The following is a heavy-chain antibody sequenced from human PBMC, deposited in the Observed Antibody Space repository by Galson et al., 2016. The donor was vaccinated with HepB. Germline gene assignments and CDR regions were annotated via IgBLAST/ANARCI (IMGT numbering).Heavy chain of an antibody. Sequence: SLRLSCAGSGFTFDRHAMNRVRQAPGKGLEWVSGIGSIGGSTHYADSVKGRFTISRDNSQNTLYLQINQLRVEDTAVYYCAKDRDIIVLTAHGMDVWGQGPRSPSP. CDR2: IGSIGGST. D-gene: IGHD2-21*02. V-gene: IGHV3-23*01. J-gene: IGHJ6*02. CDR3: AKDRDIIVLTAHGMDV. CDR1: GFTFDRHA.